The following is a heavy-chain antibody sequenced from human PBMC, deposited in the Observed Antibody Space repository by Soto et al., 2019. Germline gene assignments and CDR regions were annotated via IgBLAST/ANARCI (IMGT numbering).Heavy chain of an antibody. CDR3: ARDHCRGEATIDY. Sequence: SETRSLTCSVSGGSISSGGWYWSWIRQDRGKGLEWIGYIDYSGSTYYNPSLKSRVTISVDTSKNQFSLKLSSVTAADTAVYYCARDHCRGEATIDYWGQGTPVTVSS. V-gene: IGHV4-31*03. D-gene: IGHD3-10*01. J-gene: IGHJ4*02. CDR2: IDYSGST. CDR1: GGSISSGGWY.